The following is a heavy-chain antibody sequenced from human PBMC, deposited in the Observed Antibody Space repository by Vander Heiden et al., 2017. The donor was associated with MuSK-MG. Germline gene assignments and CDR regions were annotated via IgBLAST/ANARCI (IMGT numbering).Heavy chain of an antibody. V-gene: IGHV3-73*02. Sequence: EVQLVESGGGLVQPGGSLKLSCEASGFTFSGSAMHWVRQASGKGLEWVGRIRSKANSYATAYAASVKGRFTISRDDSKNTAYLKMKSLKTEDTAVYYCTTRPGTRMDVWGQGTTVTVSS. J-gene: IGHJ6*02. D-gene: IGHD1-1*01. CDR3: TTRPGTRMDV. CDR2: IRSKANSYAT. CDR1: GFTFSGSA.